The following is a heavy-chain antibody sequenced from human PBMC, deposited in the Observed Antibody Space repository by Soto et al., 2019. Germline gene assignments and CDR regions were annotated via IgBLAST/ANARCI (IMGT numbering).Heavy chain of an antibody. CDR2: ISGSGGST. CDR3: AKGGGLYSAHAMDV. J-gene: IGHJ6*02. V-gene: IGHV3-23*01. CDR1: GFTFSSYA. D-gene: IGHD3-10*01. Sequence: PGGSLRLSCAASGFTFSSYAVSWVRQAPGKGLEWVSAISGSGGSTYYADSVKGRFTISRDNSKNTLYLQMNSLRAEDTAVYYCAKGGGLYSAHAMDVWGQGTTVTVSS.